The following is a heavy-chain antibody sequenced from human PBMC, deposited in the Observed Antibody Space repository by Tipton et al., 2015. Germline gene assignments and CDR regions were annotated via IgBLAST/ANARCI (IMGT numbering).Heavy chain of an antibody. CDR2: FYHSGDT. J-gene: IGHJ4*02. CDR3: ARGLLLWFGMSDY. CDR1: GYSISRGYY. D-gene: IGHD3-10*01. V-gene: IGHV4-38-2*01. Sequence: TLSLTCGVAGYSISRGYYWGWIRQPPGKGLEWIGSFYHSGDTLYNPSLKSRVTISVDTSKNQFSLKLSSVTAADTAVYYCARGLLLWFGMSDYWGRGTLVTVSS.